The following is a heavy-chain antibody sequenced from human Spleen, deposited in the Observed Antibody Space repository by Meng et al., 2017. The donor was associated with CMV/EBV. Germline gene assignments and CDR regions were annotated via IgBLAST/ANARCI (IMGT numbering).Heavy chain of an antibody. CDR3: ARDFSSSWYDRWFDP. CDR2: INPSGGST. D-gene: IGHD6-13*01. CDR1: GYTFTSYY. J-gene: IGHJ5*02. Sequence: ASVKVSCKASGYTFTSYYMHWVRQAPGQGLEWMGIINPSGGSTSYAQKFQGRVTMTRDTSTSTVYMELSSLRSEDTAVYYCARDFSSSWYDRWFDPWGQGTLVTVSS. V-gene: IGHV1-46*01.